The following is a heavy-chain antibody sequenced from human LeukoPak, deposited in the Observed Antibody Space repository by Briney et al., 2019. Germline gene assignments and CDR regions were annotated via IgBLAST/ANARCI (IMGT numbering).Heavy chain of an antibody. CDR3: ARAPTVTTSYYYYIDV. CDR1: GFTFSSYW. CDR2: IKQDGSEK. Sequence: PGGSLRLSCAASGFTFSSYWMSWVRQAPGKGLEWVANIKQDGSEKYYVDSVKGRFTISRDNAKNSLYLQMNSLRAEDTAVYYCARAPTVTTSYYYYIDVWGKGTTVTVSS. V-gene: IGHV3-7*01. J-gene: IGHJ6*03. D-gene: IGHD4-17*01.